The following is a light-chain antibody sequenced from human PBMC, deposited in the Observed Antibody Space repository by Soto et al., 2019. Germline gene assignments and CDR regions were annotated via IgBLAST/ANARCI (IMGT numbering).Light chain of an antibody. CDR3: QQYNSYLRS. Sequence: DIQMTQSPSTLSASVGDRVTITCRATQSISSWLAWYQQRPGKAPKLLIYKASSLDSGVPSRFSGSGSGTEFTLTISSLQPDDFATYYCQQYNSYLRSFGQGTKLEI. CDR2: KAS. J-gene: IGKJ2*01. V-gene: IGKV1-5*03. CDR1: QSISSW.